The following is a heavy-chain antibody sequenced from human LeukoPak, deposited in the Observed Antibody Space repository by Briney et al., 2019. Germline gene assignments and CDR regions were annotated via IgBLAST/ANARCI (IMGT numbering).Heavy chain of an antibody. CDR1: GFTFSSYA. J-gene: IGHJ3*02. CDR2: ISGSGGST. D-gene: IGHD3-22*01. Sequence: PGGSLRLSCAASGFTFSSYAMSWVRQAPGKGLEWVSAISGSGGSTYYADSVKGRFTISRDNSKNTLYLQMSSLRAEDTAVYYCAKGPTSNYYDSSGMAYYISHAFDIWGQGTMVTVSS. V-gene: IGHV3-23*01. CDR3: AKGPTSNYYDSSGMAYYISHAFDI.